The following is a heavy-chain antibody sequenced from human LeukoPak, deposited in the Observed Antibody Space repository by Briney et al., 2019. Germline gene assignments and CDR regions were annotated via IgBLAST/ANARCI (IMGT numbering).Heavy chain of an antibody. CDR3: ARLGYCSSRSCYYGMDV. CDR2: IDPSDSYT. J-gene: IGHJ6*02. Sequence: GESLKISCKGSGYSFTSSWISWVRQMPGKGLEWMGRIDPSDSYTSYSPSFQGHVTISADKSISTAYLQWSSLKASDTAMYYCARLGYCSSRSCYYGMDVWGQGTTVTVSS. D-gene: IGHD2-2*01. V-gene: IGHV5-10-1*01. CDR1: GYSFTSSW.